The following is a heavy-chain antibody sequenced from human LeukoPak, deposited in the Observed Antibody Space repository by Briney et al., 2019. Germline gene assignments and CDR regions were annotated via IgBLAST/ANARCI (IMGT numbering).Heavy chain of an antibody. CDR3: ARGNTYYDFYPFDY. V-gene: IGHV4-39*01. CDR1: GGSISSSSYY. CDR2: IYYSGST. Sequence: PSETLSLTCTVSGGSISSSSYYWGWIRQPPGKGLEWIGSIYYSGSTYYNPSLKSRVTISVDTSKNQFSLKLSSVTAADTAVYYCARGNTYYDFYPFDYWGQGNLVTVSS. J-gene: IGHJ4*02. D-gene: IGHD3-3*01.